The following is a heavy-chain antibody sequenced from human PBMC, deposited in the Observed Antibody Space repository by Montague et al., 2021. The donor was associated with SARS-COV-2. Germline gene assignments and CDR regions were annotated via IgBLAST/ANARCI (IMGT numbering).Heavy chain of an antibody. CDR3: VRVTHPRSAWPYYMDV. D-gene: IGHD4-11*01. CDR2: INNRGNT. Sequence: SETLSLTCTVSGDSISSSSYYWGWIRQPPGKGLEWIGSINNRGNTCNNPSLRSRVSISVDTSKNQFSLNVRSVTAADTGLFYCVRVTHPRSAWPYYMDVWGKGTTVTV. J-gene: IGHJ6*03. V-gene: IGHV4-39*01. CDR1: GDSISSSSYY.